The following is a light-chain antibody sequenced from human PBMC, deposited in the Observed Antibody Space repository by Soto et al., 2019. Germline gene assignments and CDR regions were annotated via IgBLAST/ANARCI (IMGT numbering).Light chain of an antibody. CDR1: SSDVGGYNY. Sequence: QSVLTQPASVSGSPGQSITISCTGTSSDVGGYNYVSWYQQHPGKAPKLMIYEVSNRPSGVSNRFSASKSGNTASLTISGLQAEDEADYYCSSYTSSSNVVFGGGTQLTVL. V-gene: IGLV2-14*01. J-gene: IGLJ2*01. CDR3: SSYTSSSNVV. CDR2: EVS.